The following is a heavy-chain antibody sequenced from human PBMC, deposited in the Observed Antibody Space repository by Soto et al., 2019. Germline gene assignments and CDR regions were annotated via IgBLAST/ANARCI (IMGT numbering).Heavy chain of an antibody. CDR2: IDPSDSYT. CDR3: ARHVGNYDILTGYYDQGGWFDP. Sequence: GESLKISCKGSGYSFTSYWISWVRQMPGKGLEWMGRIDPSDSYTNYSPSFQGHVTISADKSISTAYLQWSSLKASDTAMYYCARHVGNYDILTGYYDQGGWFDPWGQGTLVTAPQ. D-gene: IGHD3-9*01. CDR1: GYSFTSYW. J-gene: IGHJ5*02. V-gene: IGHV5-10-1*01.